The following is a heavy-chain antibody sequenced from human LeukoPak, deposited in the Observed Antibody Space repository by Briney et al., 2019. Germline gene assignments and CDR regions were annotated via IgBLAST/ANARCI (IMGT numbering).Heavy chain of an antibody. CDR3: AQKTPGTHPFDY. CDR2: CGTSDDT. D-gene: IGHD6-13*01. J-gene: IGHJ4*02. CDR1: GFIISSYA. Sequence: GGSLSLSCAAAGFIISSYAMNWVRQAPGKGLEWVSACGTSDDTYYADSVRGRFTISRDNAKNTVYLQMSSLRAADTAVYYCAQKTPGTHPFDYWGQGTLVTVSS. V-gene: IGHV3-23*01.